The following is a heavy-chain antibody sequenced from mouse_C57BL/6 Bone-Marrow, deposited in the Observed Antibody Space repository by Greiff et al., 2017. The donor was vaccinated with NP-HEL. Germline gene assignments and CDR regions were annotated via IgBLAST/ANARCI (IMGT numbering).Heavy chain of an antibody. CDR3: ARRYRGLYYYAMDY. D-gene: IGHD2-12*01. V-gene: IGHV5-17*01. Sequence: EVLLVESGGGLVQPGGSLKLSCEASEFTFSAYGMHWVRQTPEKGLEWVASISSGSSTIYYADTVKGRFTISRDNAKNTLFLQMTSLRSEDTAMYYCARRYRGLYYYAMDYWGQGTSVTVSS. CDR1: EFTFSAYG. CDR2: ISSGSSTI. J-gene: IGHJ4*01.